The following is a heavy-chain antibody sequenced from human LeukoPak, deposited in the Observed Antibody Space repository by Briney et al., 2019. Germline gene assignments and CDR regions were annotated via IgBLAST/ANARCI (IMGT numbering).Heavy chain of an antibody. CDR2: IRYDGSNK. CDR1: GFTFSSYG. CDR3: AKDPRNPYGSGSYYNLDWYFDL. Sequence: GGSLRLSCAASGFTFSSYGMHWVRQAPGKGLEWVAFIRYDGSNKYYADSVKGRFTISRDNSKNTLYLQMNSLRAEDTAVYYCAKDPRNPYGSGSYYNLDWYFDLWGRGTLVTVSS. D-gene: IGHD3-10*01. J-gene: IGHJ2*01. V-gene: IGHV3-30*02.